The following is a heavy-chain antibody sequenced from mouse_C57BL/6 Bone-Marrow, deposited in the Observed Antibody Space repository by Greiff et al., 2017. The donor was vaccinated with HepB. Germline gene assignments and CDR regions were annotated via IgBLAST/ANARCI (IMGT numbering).Heavy chain of an antibody. CDR1: GFSLTSYG. D-gene: IGHD2-12*01. CDR3: ARHEGLRRYWYFDV. V-gene: IGHV2-6-1*01. Sequence: VQGVESGPGLVAPSQSLSITCTVSGFSLTSYGVHWVRQPPGKGLEWLVVIWSDGSTTYNSALKSRLSISKDNSKSQVFLKMNSLQTDDTAMYYCARHEGLRRYWYFDVWGTGTTVTVSS. J-gene: IGHJ1*03. CDR2: IWSDGST.